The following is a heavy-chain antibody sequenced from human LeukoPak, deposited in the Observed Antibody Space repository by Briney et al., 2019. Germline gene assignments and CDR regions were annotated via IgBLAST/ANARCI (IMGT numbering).Heavy chain of an antibody. V-gene: IGHV4-59*08. Sequence: SETLSLTCTVSGGSISSYYWSWIRQSSGKGLEWIGYIDYSGSAYYNPSLKSRVTISVDTAKNQFSLKLSSVTAADTAVYYCARAHYSYCSGGSCYSGYYFDYWGQGTLVTVSS. CDR3: ARAHYSYCSGGSCYSGYYFDY. J-gene: IGHJ4*02. CDR2: IDYSGSA. D-gene: IGHD2-15*01. CDR1: GGSISSYY.